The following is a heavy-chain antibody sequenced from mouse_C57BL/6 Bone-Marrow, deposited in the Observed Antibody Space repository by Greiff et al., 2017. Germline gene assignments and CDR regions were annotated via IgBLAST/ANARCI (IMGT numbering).Heavy chain of an antibody. V-gene: IGHV5-12*01. J-gene: IGHJ1*03. CDR3: ARQRTCYSDWYFDV. D-gene: IGHD2-12*01. CDR1: GFTFSDYY. CDR2: ISNGGGST. Sequence: EVKLVESGGGLVQPGGSLKLSCAASGFTFSDYYMYWVRQTPEKRLEWVAYISNGGGSTYYPDTVKGRFTISRDNAKNTLYLQMGRLKSEDTAMYYCARQRTCYSDWYFDVWGTGTTVTVSS.